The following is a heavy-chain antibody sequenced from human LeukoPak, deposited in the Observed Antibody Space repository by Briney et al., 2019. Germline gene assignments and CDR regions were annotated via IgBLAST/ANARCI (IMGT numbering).Heavy chain of an antibody. CDR2: INHSGRA. CDR1: GGSFRGYS. CDR3: ARVVVADSRYFDY. Sequence: SETLSLTCDVHGGSFRGYSWNWIRQPPGKGLEWIGEINHSGRAKYNPSLKSRVTISVDTSKNQFSLKLSSVTAADTAVYYCARVVVADSRYFDYWGQGTLVTVSS. J-gene: IGHJ4*02. V-gene: IGHV4-34*01. D-gene: IGHD6-19*01.